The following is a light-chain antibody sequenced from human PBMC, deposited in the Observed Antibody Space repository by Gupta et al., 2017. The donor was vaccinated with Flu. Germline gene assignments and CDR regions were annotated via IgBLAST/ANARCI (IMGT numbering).Light chain of an antibody. CDR2: KAS. V-gene: IGKV1-5*03. CDR1: QSISSW. Sequence: DIQITQSPSTLSAAVGDRVTIPSRASQSISSWLAWYQQKPGKAPKLLIYKASSLESGVPSRFSGSGSGTEFTLTISSLQPDDFAAYYCQQYDSYSWTFGQRTKVEIK. CDR3: QQYDSYSWT. J-gene: IGKJ1*01.